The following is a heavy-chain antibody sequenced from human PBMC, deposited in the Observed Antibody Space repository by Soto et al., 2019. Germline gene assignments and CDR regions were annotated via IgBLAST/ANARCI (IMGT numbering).Heavy chain of an antibody. CDR2: ISPDGSDK. V-gene: IGHV3-7*01. CDR3: ARARIDL. J-gene: IGHJ2*01. CDR1: GFSFSSYW. Sequence: EVQLVESGGGLVQPGGSLRLSCAASGFSFSSYWMTWVRQAPGKGLEWVANISPDGSDKYYVDSVKGRFTISRDHVKNSLYLQVNILRVDDTALYYCARARIDLWGRGTLVTVSS.